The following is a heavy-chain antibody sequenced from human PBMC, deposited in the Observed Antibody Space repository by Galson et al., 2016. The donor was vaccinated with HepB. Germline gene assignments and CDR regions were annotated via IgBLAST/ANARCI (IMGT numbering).Heavy chain of an antibody. CDR3: ARGHSGAYQRLDGLDV. CDR2: INQDGSEK. D-gene: IGHD1-26*01. CDR1: RFTFGSYW. J-gene: IGHJ3*01. V-gene: IGHV3-7*02. Sequence: SLRLSCAASRFTFGSYWMSWVRQAPGKGLELAANINQDGSEKSYVDSAEGRFTISRDNAKNSLYLQMNSLRAEDTAVYFCARGHSGAYQRLDGLDVWGQGTMVTVSS.